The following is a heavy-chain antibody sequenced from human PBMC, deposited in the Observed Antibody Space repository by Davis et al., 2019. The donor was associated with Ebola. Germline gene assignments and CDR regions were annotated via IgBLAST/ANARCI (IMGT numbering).Heavy chain of an antibody. D-gene: IGHD3-10*01. CDR1: GGSISSYY. CDR3: ARGRMYYYGSGSYYKY. Sequence: GSLRLSCTVSGGSISSYYWSWIRQPPGKGLEWIGYIYYSGSTNYNPSLKSRVTISVDTSKNQFSLKLSSVTAADTAVYYCARGRMYYYGSGSYYKYWGQGTLVTVSS. V-gene: IGHV4-59*12. J-gene: IGHJ4*02. CDR2: IYYSGST.